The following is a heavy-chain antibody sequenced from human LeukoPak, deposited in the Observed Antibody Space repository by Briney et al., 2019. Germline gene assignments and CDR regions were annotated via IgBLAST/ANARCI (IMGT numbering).Heavy chain of an antibody. D-gene: IGHD3-3*01. CDR2: IYYSGST. V-gene: IGHV4-59*01. J-gene: IGHJ4*02. Sequence: SETLSLTCTVSGGSISSYYWSWIRQPPGKGLEWIGYIYYSGSTNYNPSLKSRVTISVDTPKNQFSLKLSSVTAADTAVYYCARSRTWYYDFWSGYPPSYYFDYWGQGTLVTVSS. CDR1: GGSISSYY. CDR3: ARSRTWYYDFWSGYPPSYYFDY.